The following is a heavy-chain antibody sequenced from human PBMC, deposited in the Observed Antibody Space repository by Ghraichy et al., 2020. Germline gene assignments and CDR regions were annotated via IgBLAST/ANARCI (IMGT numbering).Heavy chain of an antibody. CDR3: AREGGNSVYFDY. J-gene: IGHJ4*02. V-gene: IGHV4-59*01. CDR1: GGSISSYY. D-gene: IGHD3-16*01. CDR2: IFYSGST. Sequence: SETLSLTCTVSGGSISSYYWTWIRQPPGKGLEWIGYIFYSGSTNYNPSLKSRVTISVDTSKNQFSLKLSSVTAADTAVYYCAREGGNSVYFDYWGQGTLVTVSS.